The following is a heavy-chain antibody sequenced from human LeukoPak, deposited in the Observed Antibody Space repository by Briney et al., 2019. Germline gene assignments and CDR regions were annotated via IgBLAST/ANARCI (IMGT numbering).Heavy chain of an antibody. D-gene: IGHD3-3*01. Sequence: PGGSLRLSGAASGFTFGDYTMHWFRQPPGRGLQWVSLITGDGGTTSYAGSVKGRFTISRDNSKNSLSLHMNSLRNEDTALYYCAKGHFGAGHYWGQGTLVTVSS. CDR2: ITGDGGTT. V-gene: IGHV3-43*02. J-gene: IGHJ4*02. CDR3: AKGHFGAGHY. CDR1: GFTFGDYT.